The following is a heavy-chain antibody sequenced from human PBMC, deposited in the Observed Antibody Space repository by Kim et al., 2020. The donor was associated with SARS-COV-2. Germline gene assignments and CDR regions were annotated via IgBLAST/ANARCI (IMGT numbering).Heavy chain of an antibody. CDR3: ARGNCSGGTCLAPNYYGMDV. J-gene: IGHJ6*04. CDR1: GGSISSHY. V-gene: IGHV4-59*11. D-gene: IGHD2-15*01. CDR2: IYYSGSS. Sequence: SETLSLTCTVSGGSISSHYWSWIRQPPGKGLEWIGHIYYSGSSNYNPSLKSRVTISVDTSKNQFSLKLSSVTAADTAMYYCARGNCSGGTCLAPNYYGMDVWGKGTTVTVSS.